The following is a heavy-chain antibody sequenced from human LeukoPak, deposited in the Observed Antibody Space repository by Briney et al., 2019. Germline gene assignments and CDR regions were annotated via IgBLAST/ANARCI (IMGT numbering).Heavy chain of an antibody. Sequence: GGSLRLSCAASGFTFSSYSMNWVRQAPGKGLEWVSSISSSSSYIYYADSVKGRFTISRDNAKNSLYLQMNSLRAEDTAIYYCATYRQVLLPFESWGQGTLVTVSS. CDR3: ATYRQVLLPFES. CDR1: GFTFSSYS. CDR2: ISSSSSYI. V-gene: IGHV3-21*04. D-gene: IGHD2-8*02. J-gene: IGHJ4*02.